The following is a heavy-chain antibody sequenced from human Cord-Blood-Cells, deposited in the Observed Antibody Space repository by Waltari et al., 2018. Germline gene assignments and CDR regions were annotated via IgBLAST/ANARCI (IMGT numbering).Heavy chain of an antibody. CDR1: GGSISSGDYY. Sequence: QVQLQESGPGLVKPSQTLSLTCTVSGGSISSGDYYWSWIRQHPGKGLEWIGYIYYSGSTYYNPSLKSRGTISVDTSKNQFCLKLSSVTAADTAVYYCARGLGDWDDAFDIWCQGTMVTVSS. V-gene: IGHV4-30-4*01. CDR3: ARGLGDWDDAFDI. D-gene: IGHD2-21*02. J-gene: IGHJ3*02. CDR2: IYYSGST.